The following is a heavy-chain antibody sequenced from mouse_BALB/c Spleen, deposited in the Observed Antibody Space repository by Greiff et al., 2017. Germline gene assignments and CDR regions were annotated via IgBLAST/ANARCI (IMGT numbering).Heavy chain of an antibody. CDR2: ISSGSSTI. J-gene: IGHJ2*01. V-gene: IGHV5-17*02. CDR3: AHISSGT. Sequence: EVQLVESGGGLVQPGGSRKLSCAASGFTFSSFGMHWVRQAPEKGLEWVAYISSGSSTIYYADTVKGRFTISRDNPKNTLFLQMTSLRSEDTAMYYCAHISSGTWGQGTTLTVSA. CDR1: GFTFSSFG. D-gene: IGHD4-1*01.